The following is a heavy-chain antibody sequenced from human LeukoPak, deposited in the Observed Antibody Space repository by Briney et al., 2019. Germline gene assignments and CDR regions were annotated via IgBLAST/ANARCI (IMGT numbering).Heavy chain of an antibody. CDR2: ISGCGGST. CDR3: AKWRYEVITFGGVIVPPFFDY. D-gene: IGHD3-16*02. Sequence: ESGGGVFQPGRSLRLSCAASGFTFSSYAMSWVRQAPGKGLEWVSAISGCGGSTYYADSVKGRFTISRDNSKNTLYLQMNSLRAEDTAVYYCAKWRYEVITFGGVIVPPFFDYWGQGTLVTVSS. J-gene: IGHJ4*02. CDR1: GFTFSSYA. V-gene: IGHV3-23*01.